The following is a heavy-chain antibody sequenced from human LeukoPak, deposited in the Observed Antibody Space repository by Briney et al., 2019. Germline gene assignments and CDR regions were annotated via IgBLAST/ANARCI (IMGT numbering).Heavy chain of an antibody. CDR1: GFTFRSYE. V-gene: IGHV3-48*03. CDR2: ISSSGDTK. Sequence: PGGSLRLSCAASGFTFRSYEMNWVRQAPGKGLEWISYISSSGDTKYYADSVKGRFTISRDNAKNSLYLQMNSLRGEDAAVYHCARIRGYYCDYWGQGTPVTVSS. CDR3: ARIRGYYCDY. J-gene: IGHJ4*02.